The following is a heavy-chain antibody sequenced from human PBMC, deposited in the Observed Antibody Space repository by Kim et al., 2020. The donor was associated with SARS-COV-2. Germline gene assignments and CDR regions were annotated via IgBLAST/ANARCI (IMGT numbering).Heavy chain of an antibody. Sequence: GGSLRLSCTASGITFDTSAMSWVRQAPGKGLEWVSVISGSGRDKYYADYVKGRFTISRDNSKNTLLLQMNSKRAEDTAIYYCVTEWAGSIAFDSWGQGTMVTVSS. CDR1: GITFDTSA. CDR3: VTEWAGSIAFDS. D-gene: IGHD6-6*01. V-gene: IGHV3-23*01. CDR2: ISGSGRDK. J-gene: IGHJ4*02.